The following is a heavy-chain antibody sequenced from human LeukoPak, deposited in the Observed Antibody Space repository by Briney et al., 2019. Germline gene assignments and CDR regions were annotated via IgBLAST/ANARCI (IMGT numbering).Heavy chain of an antibody. J-gene: IGHJ4*02. V-gene: IGHV3-30*18. D-gene: IGHD1-14*01. CDR1: GFTFSSYG. CDR2: ISYDGSNK. Sequence: GGSLRLSCAASGFTFSSYGMHWVRQAPGKGPEWVAVISYDGSNKYYADSVKGRFTISRDNSKNTLYLQMNSLRAEDTAVYYCAKDRRGQPEYYFDYWGQGTLVTVSS. CDR3: AKDRRGQPEYYFDY.